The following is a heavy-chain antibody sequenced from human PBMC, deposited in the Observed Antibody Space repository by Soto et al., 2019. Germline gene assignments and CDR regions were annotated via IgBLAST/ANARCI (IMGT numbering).Heavy chain of an antibody. V-gene: IGHV4-59*01. Sequence: PSETLSLTCTVSGGSISSDYWIWIRQPPGKGLEWIGYIYYSGSTNYNPSLKSRVTISVDTSKNQFSLKLSSVTAADTAVYYCARVNGHCSSTSCYRNYYYYYMAVWGKGTTVTVSS. CDR1: GGSISSDY. CDR2: IYYSGST. J-gene: IGHJ6*03. D-gene: IGHD2-2*01. CDR3: ARVNGHCSSTSCYRNYYYYYMAV.